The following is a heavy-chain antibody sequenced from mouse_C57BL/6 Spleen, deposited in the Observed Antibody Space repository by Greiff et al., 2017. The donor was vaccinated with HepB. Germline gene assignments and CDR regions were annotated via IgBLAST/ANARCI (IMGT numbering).Heavy chain of an antibody. J-gene: IGHJ3*01. CDR1: GYAFSSSW. Sequence: VQLQQSGPELVKPGASVKISCKASGYAFSSSWMNWVKQRPGKGLEWIGRIYPGDGDTNYNGKFKGKATLTADKSSSTAYMQLSSLTSEDSAVYFCASPGSSYVVFAYWGQGTLVTVSA. CDR3: ASPGSSYVVFAY. CDR2: IYPGDGDT. D-gene: IGHD1-1*01. V-gene: IGHV1-82*01.